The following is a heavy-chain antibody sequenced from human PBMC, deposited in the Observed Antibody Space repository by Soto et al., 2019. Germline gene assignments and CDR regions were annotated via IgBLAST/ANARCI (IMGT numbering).Heavy chain of an antibody. J-gene: IGHJ4*02. CDR1: GYTFTSYD. CDR2: MNPDSGNT. CDR3: ARVTRWLQRPFDY. V-gene: IGHV1-8*01. D-gene: IGHD5-12*01. Sequence: GASVKVSCKASGYTFTSYDINWVRQATGQGLEWMGWMNPDSGNTGYAQKFQGRVTMTRNTSISTAYMELSSLRSEDTAVYYCARVTRWLQRPFDYWGQGTLVTVSS.